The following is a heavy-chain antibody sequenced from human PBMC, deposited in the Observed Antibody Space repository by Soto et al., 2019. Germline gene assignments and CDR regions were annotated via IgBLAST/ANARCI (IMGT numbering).Heavy chain of an antibody. V-gene: IGHV1-69*13. CDR3: ARDRPGIVGATLFSCWFDP. D-gene: IGHD1-26*01. CDR2: IIPIFGTA. J-gene: IGHJ5*02. CDR1: GGTISSYA. Sequence: SVKVSCKASGGTISSYAISWVRQATGQGLEWMGGIIPIFGTANYAQKFQGRVTITVDESTSTAYMELSSLRSEDTAVYYCARDRPGIVGATLFSCWFDPWGQGTLVTVSS.